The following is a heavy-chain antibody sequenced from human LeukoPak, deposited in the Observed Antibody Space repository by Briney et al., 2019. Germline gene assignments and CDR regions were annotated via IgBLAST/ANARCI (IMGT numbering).Heavy chain of an antibody. CDR2: IHYTGTT. CDR3: ARSSGSRYYIDY. J-gene: IGHJ4*02. D-gene: IGHD1-26*01. Sequence: SETLSLTCTVSSGPISTYYWTWIRQPPGKRLEWIGFIHYTGTTNYNPSLKSRVTISVDTSKNQFSLKLNSVTAADTAVYYCARSSGSRYYIDYWGQGTLVTVSS. CDR1: SGPISTYY. V-gene: IGHV4-59*01.